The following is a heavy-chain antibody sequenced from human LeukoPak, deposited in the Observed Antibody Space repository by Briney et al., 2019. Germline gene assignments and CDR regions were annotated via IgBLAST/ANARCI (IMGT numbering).Heavy chain of an antibody. CDR2: INPNSGGT. CDR3: AGGGGTNPVNMAY. Sequence: ASVKVSCKASGYTFTGYYMHWVRQAPGQGLEWMGWINPNSGGTNYAQKFQGGVTMTRDTSISTAYMELSRLRSDDTAVYYCAGGGGTNPVNMAYWGQGTLVTVSS. CDR1: GYTFTGYY. D-gene: IGHD2-8*01. V-gene: IGHV1-2*02. J-gene: IGHJ4*02.